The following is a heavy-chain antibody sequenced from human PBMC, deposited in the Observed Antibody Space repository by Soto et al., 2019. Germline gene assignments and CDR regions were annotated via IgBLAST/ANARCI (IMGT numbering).Heavy chain of an antibody. V-gene: IGHV3-74*01. D-gene: IGHD2-15*01. CDR3: GGSAADV. CDR1: GYTFSKFW. J-gene: IGHJ6*02. CDR2: LNGDGSDT. Sequence: VGSLRLSCVASGYTFSKFWIHWVRQAPGKGPEWVSSLNGDGSDTRYADSVKGRFTISRDNAKNTLYLQMNSLRAEDTAVYYCGGSAADVWGQGTPVTVSS.